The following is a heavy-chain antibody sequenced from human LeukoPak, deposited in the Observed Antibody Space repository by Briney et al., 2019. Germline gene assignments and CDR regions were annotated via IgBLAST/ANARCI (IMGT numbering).Heavy chain of an antibody. CDR2: ISGSGGST. J-gene: IGHJ4*02. V-gene: IGHV3-23*01. CDR1: GFTFSSYA. Sequence: GGSLRLSCAASGFTFSSYAMSWVRQAPGKGLEWVSAISGSGGSTYYADSVKSRFTISRDNSKNTLYLQMNSLRAEDTAVYYCAKGSMVGVLCCFDYWGQGTLVTVSS. D-gene: IGHD3-10*01. CDR3: AKGSMVGVLCCFDY.